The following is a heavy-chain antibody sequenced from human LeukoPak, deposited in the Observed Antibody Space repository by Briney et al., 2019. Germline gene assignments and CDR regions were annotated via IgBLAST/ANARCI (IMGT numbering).Heavy chain of an antibody. V-gene: IGHV5-51*01. CDR3: ATPLGFYDSSGYYSTGRPLNDAFDI. D-gene: IGHD3-22*01. CDR1: GYSITSYW. CDR2: IYPGDSDT. Sequence: GESLKISCKGSGYSITSYWIGWVRQMPGKGLEWMGIIYPGDSDTRYSPSFQGQVTISADKSISTAYLQWSSLKASDTAMYYCATPLGFYDSSGYYSTGRPLNDAFDIWGQGTMVTVSS. J-gene: IGHJ3*02.